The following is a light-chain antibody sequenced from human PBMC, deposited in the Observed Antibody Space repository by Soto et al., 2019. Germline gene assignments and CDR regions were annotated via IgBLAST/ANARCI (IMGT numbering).Light chain of an antibody. CDR2: KAS. Sequence: DIQMTQSPSTLSASVGDRVTITCRASQSISSWLAWYQQKPGKAPKLLIYKASILESGIPSRFSGNGSVTEFSLTISLLQPEDFSSYNCQQSFTFGPGTNVDIK. CDR3: QQSFT. CDR1: QSISSW. J-gene: IGKJ3*01. V-gene: IGKV1-5*03.